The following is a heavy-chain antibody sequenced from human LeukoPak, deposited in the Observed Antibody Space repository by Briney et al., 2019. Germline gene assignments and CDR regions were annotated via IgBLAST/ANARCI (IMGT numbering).Heavy chain of an antibody. CDR3: ARESGATGAFDI. D-gene: IGHD1-26*01. J-gene: IGHJ3*02. CDR1: GFSFSSHG. Sequence: GGSLRLSCAASGFSFSSHGMSWVRQAPGKGLEWVSGIIGGAGGTYYADSVKGRFTISRDNAKNTLFLQMNSLRAEDTAVYYCARESGATGAFDIWGQGTMVTVSS. CDR2: IIGGAGGT. V-gene: IGHV3-23*01.